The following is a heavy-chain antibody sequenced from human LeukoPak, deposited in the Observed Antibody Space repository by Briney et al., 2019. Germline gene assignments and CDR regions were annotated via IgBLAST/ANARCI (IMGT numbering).Heavy chain of an antibody. CDR3: ARDHYDFWSGYSHLHGDY. Sequence: GGSLRLSCAASGFTFSSYEMNWVRQAPGKGLEWVSYISSSGSTIYYADSVKGRFTISRDNAKNSLYLQMNSLRAEDAAVYYCARDHYDFWSGYSHLHGDYWGQGTLVTVSS. V-gene: IGHV3-48*03. D-gene: IGHD3-3*01. J-gene: IGHJ4*02. CDR1: GFTFSSYE. CDR2: ISSSGSTI.